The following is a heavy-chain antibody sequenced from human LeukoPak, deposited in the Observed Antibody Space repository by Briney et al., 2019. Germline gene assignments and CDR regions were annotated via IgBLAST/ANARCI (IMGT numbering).Heavy chain of an antibody. CDR3: ARIDYDILTGSISHFDY. D-gene: IGHD3-9*01. CDR2: IYPGDSDT. CDR1: GYSFTSYW. V-gene: IGHV5-51*01. J-gene: IGHJ4*02. Sequence: GESLKISCKGSGYSFTSYWIGWVRQMSGKGLEWMGIIYPGDSDTRYSPSFQGQVTISADKSISTAYLQWSSLKASDTATYYCARIDYDILTGSISHFDYWGQGTLVTVSS.